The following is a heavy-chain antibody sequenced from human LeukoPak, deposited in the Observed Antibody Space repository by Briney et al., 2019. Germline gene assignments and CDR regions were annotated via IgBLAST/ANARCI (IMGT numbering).Heavy chain of an antibody. CDR2: IKQDGSEK. J-gene: IGHJ4*02. CDR1: GFTFSNYW. V-gene: IGHV3-7*05. CDR3: ARDYHYYDSSVYYYYFDC. D-gene: IGHD3-22*01. Sequence: PGGSLRLSCTASGFTFSNYWMSWVRQTPEKGLEWVANIKQDGSEKVYVDSVKGRFTISRDNAKNSLYLRMNSLRAEDTAVYFCARDYHYYDSSVYYYYFDCWGQGTLVTVSS.